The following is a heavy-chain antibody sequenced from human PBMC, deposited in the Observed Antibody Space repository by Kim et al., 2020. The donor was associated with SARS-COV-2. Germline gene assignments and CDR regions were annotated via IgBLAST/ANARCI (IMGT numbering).Heavy chain of an antibody. CDR2: ISSSSSTI. V-gene: IGHV3-48*02. CDR3: ARERSGIAAAGTLSIYYYYGMAV. Sequence: GGSLRLSCAASGFTFSSYSMNWVRQAPGKGLEWVSYISSSSSTIYYADSVKGRFTISRDNAKHSLYLQMNSLRDEDTAVYYCARERSGIAAAGTLSIYYYYGMAVWGQGTTVTVSS. CDR1: GFTFSSYS. D-gene: IGHD6-13*01. J-gene: IGHJ6*02.